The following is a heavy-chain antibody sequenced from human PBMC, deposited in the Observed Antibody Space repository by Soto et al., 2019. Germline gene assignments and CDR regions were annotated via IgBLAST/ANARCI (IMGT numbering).Heavy chain of an antibody. V-gene: IGHV3-33*01. J-gene: IGHJ4*02. D-gene: IGHD5-18*01. CDR2: IWYDGSNK. CDR3: ARDLFAIGGYSYGYFDY. Sequence: QVQLVESGGGVVQPGRSLRLSCAASGFTFSSYGMHWVRQAPGKGLEWVAVIWYDGSNKYYADSVKGRFTISRDNSKNTLYLQMNSLRAEDTAVYYCARDLFAIGGYSYGYFDYWGQGTLVTVSS. CDR1: GFTFSSYG.